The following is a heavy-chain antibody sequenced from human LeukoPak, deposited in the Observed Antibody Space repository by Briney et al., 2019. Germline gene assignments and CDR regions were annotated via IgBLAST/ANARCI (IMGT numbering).Heavy chain of an antibody. Sequence: SETLSLTCAVYVGSFSGYYWSWIRQPPGKGLEWIGEINHSGSTNYNPSLKSRVTISVDTSKNQFSLKLSSVTAADMAVYYCARGVKYSSSRVVMDYWGQGTLVTVSS. CDR1: VGSFSGYY. CDR3: ARGVKYSSSRVVMDY. CDR2: INHSGST. D-gene: IGHD6-6*01. J-gene: IGHJ4*02. V-gene: IGHV4-34*01.